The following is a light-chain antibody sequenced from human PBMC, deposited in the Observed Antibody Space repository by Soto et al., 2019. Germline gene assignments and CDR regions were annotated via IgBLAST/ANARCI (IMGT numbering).Light chain of an antibody. CDR2: AAS. J-gene: IGKJ1*01. CDR1: HGISKY. CDR3: LQHTSYPWT. V-gene: IGKV1-17*03. Sequence: DIQMTQSPSAMSASVGERVTITCRGSHGISKYLAWFQQRPGKVPRRLVYAASSLQSGVPSRFSGSGSGTEFTLTISSLQPEDFGTYYCLQHTSYPWTFGQGTKVDIK.